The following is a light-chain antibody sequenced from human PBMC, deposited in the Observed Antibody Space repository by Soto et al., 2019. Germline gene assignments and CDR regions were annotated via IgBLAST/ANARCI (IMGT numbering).Light chain of an antibody. CDR2: DVS. V-gene: IGLV2-14*01. CDR3: SAYTTSSTYV. Sequence: QSALTQPASVSGSPGQSIAISCTGTSSDVGGYNYGSWYQQHPGKAPKLMIYDVSNRPSGVSDRFSGSKSGNTASLTISGLQAEDEADYYCSAYTTSSTYVFGTGTKRTVL. J-gene: IGLJ1*01. CDR1: SSDVGGYNY.